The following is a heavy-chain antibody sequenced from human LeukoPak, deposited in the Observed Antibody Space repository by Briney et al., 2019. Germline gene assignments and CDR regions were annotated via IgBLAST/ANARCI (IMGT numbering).Heavy chain of an antibody. Sequence: EASVTVSCKASGYTFTSYDINWVRQAAGQGLEWMGWMNPNSGNTGYVQKFQGRVTMTRNTSISTAYLELSSLRSEDTAVYYCGRGRGNGRPENYFDYWGQGTLVTVSS. CDR3: GRGRGNGRPENYFDY. V-gene: IGHV1-8*01. CDR2: MNPNSGNT. J-gene: IGHJ4*02. D-gene: IGHD2-8*01. CDR1: GYTFTSYD.